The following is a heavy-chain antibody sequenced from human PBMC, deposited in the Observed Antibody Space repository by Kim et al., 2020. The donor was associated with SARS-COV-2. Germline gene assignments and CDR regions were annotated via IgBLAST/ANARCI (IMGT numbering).Heavy chain of an antibody. CDR3: AGSYGSGSYFVWFDY. D-gene: IGHD3-10*01. Sequence: SETLSLTCAVYGGSFSGYYWSWIRQPPGKGLEWIGEINHSGSTNYNPSLKSRVTISVDTSKNQFSLKLSSVTAADTAVYYCAGSYGSGSYFVWFDYWGQG. CDR1: GGSFSGYY. CDR2: INHSGST. J-gene: IGHJ4*02. V-gene: IGHV4-34*01.